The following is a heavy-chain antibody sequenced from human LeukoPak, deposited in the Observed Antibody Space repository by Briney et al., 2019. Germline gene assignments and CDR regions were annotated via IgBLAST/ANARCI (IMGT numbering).Heavy chain of an antibody. J-gene: IGHJ4*02. Sequence: SETLSLTCAVSGGPFSGYFWSWIRQSSGKGLEWIGEIHNSGTTNYNPSLNSQVTISEDTSKNQFYLNLSSVTAADTAVYYCARRYYYNLGSFPFDFWGQGTLVTVSS. CDR1: GGPFSGYF. CDR3: ARRYYYNLGSFPFDF. CDR2: IHNSGTT. V-gene: IGHV4-34*01. D-gene: IGHD3-10*01.